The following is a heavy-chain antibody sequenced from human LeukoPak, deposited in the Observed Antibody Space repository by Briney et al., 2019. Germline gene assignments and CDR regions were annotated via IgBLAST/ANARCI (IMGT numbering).Heavy chain of an antibody. V-gene: IGHV1-69*06. Sequence: GSSVNVSCQASGGSFSGYAITWVRQAPGQGLGWMGRIIPIFGTTTYAQKFQGRVTITADMGSSTAYLELTRLTSEDTALYFCAKQGAIRQDYYMDLWGNGTTVTVSS. CDR1: GGSFSGYA. D-gene: IGHD5-24*01. CDR2: IIPIFGTT. CDR3: AKQGAIRQDYYMDL. J-gene: IGHJ6*03.